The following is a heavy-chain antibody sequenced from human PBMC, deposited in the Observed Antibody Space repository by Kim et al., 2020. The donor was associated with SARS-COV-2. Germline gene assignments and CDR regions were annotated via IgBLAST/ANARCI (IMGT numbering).Heavy chain of an antibody. D-gene: IGHD2-2*02. V-gene: IGHV4-31*03. CDR1: GGSISSGGYY. CDR3: ARIFSGYCSSTSCYKGARFDP. J-gene: IGHJ5*02. CDR2: IYYSGST. Sequence: SETLSLTCTVSGGSISSGGYYWSWIRQHPGKGLEWIGYIYYSGSTYYNPSLKSRVTISVDTSKNQFSLKLSSVTAADTAVYYCARIFSGYCSSTSCYKGARFDPWGQGTLVTVSS.